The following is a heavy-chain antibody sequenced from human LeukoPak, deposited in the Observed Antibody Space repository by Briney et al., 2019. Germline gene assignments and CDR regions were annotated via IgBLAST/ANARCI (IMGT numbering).Heavy chain of an antibody. CDR3: ASHSRTTGYSSGWYPFDY. Sequence: SETLSLTFTVSGGSLSSYYWSWIRQPAGKGLEWIGRIYTSGSTNYNPSLKSRVTMSVDTSENQFSLKLSSVTAADTAVYYCASHSRTTGYSSGWYPFDYWGQGTLVTVSS. J-gene: IGHJ4*02. CDR1: GGSLSSYY. V-gene: IGHV4-4*07. CDR2: IYTSGST. D-gene: IGHD6-19*01.